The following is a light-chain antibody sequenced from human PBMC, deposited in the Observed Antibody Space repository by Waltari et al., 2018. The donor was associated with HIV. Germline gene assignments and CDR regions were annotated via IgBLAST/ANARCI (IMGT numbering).Light chain of an antibody. Sequence: SALTQPASVSGSPGPSITIPCPGTHSALCGSHNVSWYQQHPGKAPKRMIYDVSKRPSGVSNRFSGSKSGNTASLTISGLQAEDEADYYCCSYVRSSTFAVFGGGTKLTVL. CDR2: DVS. CDR3: CSYVRSSTFAV. CDR1: HSALCGSHN. J-gene: IGLJ2*01. V-gene: IGLV2-23*02.